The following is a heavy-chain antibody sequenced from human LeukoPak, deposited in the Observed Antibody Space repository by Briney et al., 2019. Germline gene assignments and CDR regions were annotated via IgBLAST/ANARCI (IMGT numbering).Heavy chain of an antibody. CDR3: ARDMQLST. CDR1: GFTFNTYA. Sequence: GESLRLSCAASGFTFNTYASHWVRQAPGEGLEWVSLISYSGANSYYTDSVRGRFTISRDNSKDTLFLQMNSLRAEDTAIYYCARDMQLSTWGLGTMVTVSS. J-gene: IGHJ3*01. V-gene: IGHV3-23*01. D-gene: IGHD3-16*02. CDR2: ISYSGANS.